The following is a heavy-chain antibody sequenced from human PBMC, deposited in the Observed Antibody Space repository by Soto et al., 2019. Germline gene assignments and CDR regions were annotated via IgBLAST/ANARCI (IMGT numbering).Heavy chain of an antibody. CDR3: ARAEGCSSTSCQGGWFDP. CDR1: GYTFTSYG. CDR2: ISAYNGNT. V-gene: IGHV1-18*01. J-gene: IGHJ5*02. D-gene: IGHD2-2*01. Sequence: QVQLVQSGAEVKKPGASVKVSCKASGYTFTSYGISWVRQAPGQGLEWMGWISAYNGNTNYAQKLQGRVTMTTDTSTSIAYMELRSLRSDDTAVYYCARAEGCSSTSCQGGWFDPWGQGTLVTVSS.